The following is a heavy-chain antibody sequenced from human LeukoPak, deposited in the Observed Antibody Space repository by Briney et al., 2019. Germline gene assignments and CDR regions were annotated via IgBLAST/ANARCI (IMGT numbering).Heavy chain of an antibody. D-gene: IGHD3-10*01. J-gene: IGHJ6*03. CDR1: GYSISSGYY. CDR2: IYYSGST. Sequence: SETLSLTCTVSGYSISSGYYWGWIRQPPGKGLEWIGSIYYSGSTYYNPSLKSRVTISVDTSKNQFSLKLSSVTAADTAVYYCAVRGTWNYYYYMDVWGKGTTVTVSS. V-gene: IGHV4-38-2*02. CDR3: AVRGTWNYYYYMDV.